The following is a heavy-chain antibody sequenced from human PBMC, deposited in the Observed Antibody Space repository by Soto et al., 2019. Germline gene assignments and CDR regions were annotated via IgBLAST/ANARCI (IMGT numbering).Heavy chain of an antibody. J-gene: IGHJ3*01. CDR1: GFTFSYYW. D-gene: IGHD1-26*01. Sequence: EVQLVESGGGLVQPGESLRLSCAASGFTFSYYWMHWFRQAPGKGLVWVSRIHSDGISTTYADSVKGRFSISRDNARNTVYLQMNSLRAEDTAVYFCARGDRGAFDLWGQGAVLTVSS. V-gene: IGHV3-74*01. CDR3: ARGDRGAFDL. CDR2: IHSDGIST.